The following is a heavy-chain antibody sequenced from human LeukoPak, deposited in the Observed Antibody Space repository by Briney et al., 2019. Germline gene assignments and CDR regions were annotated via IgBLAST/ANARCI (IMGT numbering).Heavy chain of an antibody. J-gene: IGHJ5*02. CDR3: ARDWGTAAALFWFDP. Sequence: PGGSLRLSCAASGFTFSSYWMHWVRQAPGKGLVWVSRINSDGSSTSYADSVKGRFTISRDNAKNTLYLQMNSLRAEDTAVYYCARDWGTAAALFWFDPWGQGTLVTVSS. D-gene: IGHD6-13*01. V-gene: IGHV3-74*01. CDR1: GFTFSSYW. CDR2: INSDGSST.